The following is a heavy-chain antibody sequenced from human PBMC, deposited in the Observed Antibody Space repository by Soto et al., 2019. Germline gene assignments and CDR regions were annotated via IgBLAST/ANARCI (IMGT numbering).Heavy chain of an antibody. CDR2: INTKSGNR. CDR1: GYAFTDYD. CDR3: VRVYGAIDY. Sequence: QVQLVQSGAEVKKPGASVKVSCKASGYAFTDYDINWVRQATGQGLEWMGWINTKSGNRGYAQQFQGRVIMTSSTSINTAYMELSGLRSEDTAVYYCVRVYGAIDYWGQGTLVTVSS. D-gene: IGHD4-17*01. J-gene: IGHJ4*02. V-gene: IGHV1-8*01.